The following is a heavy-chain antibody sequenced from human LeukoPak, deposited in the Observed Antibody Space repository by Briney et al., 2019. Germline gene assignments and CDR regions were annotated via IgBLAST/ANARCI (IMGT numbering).Heavy chain of an antibody. V-gene: IGHV4-39*07. D-gene: IGHD3-9*01. CDR1: GGSISSSSNY. Sequence: SETLSLTCTVSGGSISSSSNYWGWIRQPPGKGLEWIGSMFYSGSTYYNASLKSRVTISVDTSKNQFSLKLSSVTAADTAVYYCARWFPLTGYFPPKDYYYGMDVWGQGTTVTVSS. J-gene: IGHJ6*02. CDR2: MFYSGST. CDR3: ARWFPLTGYFPPKDYYYGMDV.